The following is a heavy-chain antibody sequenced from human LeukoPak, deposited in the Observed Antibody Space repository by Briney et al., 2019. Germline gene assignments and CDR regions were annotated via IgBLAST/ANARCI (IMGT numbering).Heavy chain of an antibody. V-gene: IGHV3-48*03. D-gene: IGHD3-22*01. CDR2: ISSSGSTI. CDR1: GFTFSSYE. CDR3: ARDSRTYYYDSSGYYFGDY. J-gene: IGHJ4*02. Sequence: VGSLRLSCAASGFTFSSYEMNWVRQAPGKGLEWVSYISSSGSTIYYADSAKGRFTISRDNAKNSLYLQMNSLRAEDTAVYYCARDSRTYYYDSSGYYFGDYWGQGTLVTVSS.